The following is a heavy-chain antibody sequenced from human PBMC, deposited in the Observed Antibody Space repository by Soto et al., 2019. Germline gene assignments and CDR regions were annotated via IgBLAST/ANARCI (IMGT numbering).Heavy chain of an antibody. D-gene: IGHD2-21*01. CDR2: ISGDASNT. V-gene: IGHV3-23*01. CDR3: AQDVGIVMFSA. Sequence: GGSLRLSCVGSGFTFRDYGMAWVRQAPGKGLEWISTISGDASNTHYTDSVQGRLSISRDNSKNTLNLVMNRLRVEDTAIYYCAQDVGIVMFSAWSQGTLVTVSS. J-gene: IGHJ5*02. CDR1: GFTFRDYG.